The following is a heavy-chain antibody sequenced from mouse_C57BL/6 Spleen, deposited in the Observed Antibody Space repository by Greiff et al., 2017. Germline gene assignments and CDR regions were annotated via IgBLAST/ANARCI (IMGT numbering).Heavy chain of an antibody. D-gene: IGHD2-4*01. CDR1: GFTFSSYT. Sequence: EVKLMESGGGLVKPGGSLKLSCAASGFTFSSYTMSWVRQTPEKRLEWVATISGGGGNTYYPDSVKGRFTISRDNAKNTLYLQMSSLRSEDTALYYCARHEGITTRYYFDYWGQGTTLTVSS. CDR2: ISGGGGNT. J-gene: IGHJ2*01. CDR3: ARHEGITTRYYFDY. V-gene: IGHV5-9*01.